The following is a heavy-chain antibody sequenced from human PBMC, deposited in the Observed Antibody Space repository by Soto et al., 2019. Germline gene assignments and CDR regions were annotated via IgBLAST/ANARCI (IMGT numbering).Heavy chain of an antibody. J-gene: IGHJ5*02. V-gene: IGHV4-39*01. D-gene: IGHD1-26*01. CDR1: GGSISSSSYY. CDR3: ARLIIVGATTWFDP. Sequence: SETLSLTCTVSGGSISSSSYYWGWIRQPPGKGLEWIGSIYYSGSTYYNPSLKSRVTISVDTSKNQFSLKLSSVTAADTAVYYCARLIIVGATTWFDPWGQGTLVTVSS. CDR2: IYYSGST.